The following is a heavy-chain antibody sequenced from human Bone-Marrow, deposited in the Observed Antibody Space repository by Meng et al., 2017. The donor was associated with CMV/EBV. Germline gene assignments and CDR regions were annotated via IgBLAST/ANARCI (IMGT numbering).Heavy chain of an antibody. J-gene: IGHJ6*02. D-gene: IGHD4-11*01. CDR3: ARDFDDTYSMISYYYYGMDV. CDR2: INPNSGGT. Sequence: ASVKVSCKASGYTFTGYYMHWVRQAPGQGLEWMGWINPNSGGTNYAQKFQGRVTMIRDTSISTAYMELSRLRSDDTAVYYCARDFDDTYSMISYYYYGMDVWGQGTTVTVSS. V-gene: IGHV1-2*02. CDR1: GYTFTGYY.